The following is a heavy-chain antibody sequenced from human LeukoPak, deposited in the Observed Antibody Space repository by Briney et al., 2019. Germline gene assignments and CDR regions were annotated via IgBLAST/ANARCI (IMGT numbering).Heavy chain of an antibody. J-gene: IGHJ4*02. Sequence: GGSLRLSCAASGFTFRSYAMSWVRQAPGQGLEWVSSISGGGGGTYYANSVKGRFTISRDNSKITLYLQMNGLRAEDTAGYYCAKISTPIPAAGPIDNWGQGTLVTVSS. D-gene: IGHD6-13*01. V-gene: IGHV3-23*01. CDR3: AKISTPIPAAGPIDN. CDR1: GFTFRSYA. CDR2: ISGGGGGT.